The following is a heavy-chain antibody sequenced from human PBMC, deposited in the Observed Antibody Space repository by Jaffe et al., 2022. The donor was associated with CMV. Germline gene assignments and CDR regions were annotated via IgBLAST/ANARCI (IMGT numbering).Heavy chain of an antibody. CDR2: IYSGGST. D-gene: IGHD3-3*01. CDR3: ARRGPLEWNSYYYYYMDV. V-gene: IGHV3-66*01. Sequence: EVQLVESGGGLVQPGGSLRLSCAASGFTVSSNYMSWVRQAPGKGLEWVSVIYSGGSTYYADSVKGRFTISRDNSKNTLYLQMNSLRAEDTAVYYCARRGPLEWNSYYYYYMDVWGKGTTVTVSS. CDR1: GFTVSSNY. J-gene: IGHJ6*03.